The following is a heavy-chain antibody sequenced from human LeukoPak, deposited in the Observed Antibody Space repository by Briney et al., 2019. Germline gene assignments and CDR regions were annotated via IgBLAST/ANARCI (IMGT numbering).Heavy chain of an antibody. Sequence: PSETLSLTCTVSGVSITSHYWNWTRQPPGKGLEWIGYIYHSGSTNYSPSLKSRVNMSVDTSKNQFSLKVSSVTAADTAVYYCARMGRSSGWIDTFDIWGQGTMVTVSS. D-gene: IGHD6-19*01. V-gene: IGHV4-59*11. CDR3: ARMGRSSGWIDTFDI. CDR1: GVSITSHY. J-gene: IGHJ3*02. CDR2: IYHSGST.